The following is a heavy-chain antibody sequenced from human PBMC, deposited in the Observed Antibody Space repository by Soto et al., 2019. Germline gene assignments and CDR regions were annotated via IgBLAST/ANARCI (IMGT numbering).Heavy chain of an antibody. V-gene: IGHV1-24*01. CDR2: FDPEDGET. J-gene: IGHJ4*02. Sequence: VASVKVSCKVSGYTLTELSMHWVRQAPGKGLEWMGGFDPEDGETIYAQKFQGRVTMTEDTSTDTAYMELSSLRSEDTAMYYCATALNGYYYDSSGTLRNYWGQGTLVTVSS. CDR1: GYTLTELS. D-gene: IGHD3-22*01. CDR3: ATALNGYYYDSSGTLRNY.